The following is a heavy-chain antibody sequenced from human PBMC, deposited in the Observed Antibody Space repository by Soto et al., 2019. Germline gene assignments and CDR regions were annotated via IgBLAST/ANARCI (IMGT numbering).Heavy chain of an antibody. CDR2: ISYDGSNK. V-gene: IGHV3-30-3*01. J-gene: IGHJ4*02. CDR1: GFTFSSYA. D-gene: IGHD1-26*01. CDR3: ARGGKWELLSPLDY. Sequence: GSLRLSCAASGFTFSSYAMHWVRQAPGKGLEWVAVISYDGSNKYYADSVKGRFTISRDNSKNTLYLQMNSLRAEDTAVYYCARGGKWELLSPLDYWGQGTLVTVSS.